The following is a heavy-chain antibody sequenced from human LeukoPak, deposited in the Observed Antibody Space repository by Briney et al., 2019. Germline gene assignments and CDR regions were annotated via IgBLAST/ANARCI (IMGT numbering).Heavy chain of an antibody. CDR1: GFIVTSNY. J-gene: IGHJ4*02. CDR2: IYSGGDT. CDR3: AKSLHYYGSGSYLLDY. D-gene: IGHD3-10*01. V-gene: IGHV3-66*01. Sequence: GGSLRLSCAASGFIVTSNYMSWVRQAPGKGLEWVSLIYSGGDTYYPDSVKGRFTISRDKSKNTLYLQMNSLRVEDTALYYCAKSLHYYGSGSYLLDYWGQGTLVTVSS.